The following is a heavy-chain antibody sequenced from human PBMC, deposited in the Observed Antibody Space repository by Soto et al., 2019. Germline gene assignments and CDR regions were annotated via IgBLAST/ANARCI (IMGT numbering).Heavy chain of an antibody. Sequence: ASETLSLTCTVSGGSISSYYWSWIRQPPGKGLEWIGYIYYSGSTNYNPSLESRVTISVDRSKNQFSLKLSSVTAADTAVYYCARGNVVAIDYWGQGTLVTVSS. CDR2: IYYSGST. D-gene: IGHD2-21*01. CDR3: ARGNVVAIDY. J-gene: IGHJ4*02. V-gene: IGHV4-59*12. CDR1: GGSISSYY.